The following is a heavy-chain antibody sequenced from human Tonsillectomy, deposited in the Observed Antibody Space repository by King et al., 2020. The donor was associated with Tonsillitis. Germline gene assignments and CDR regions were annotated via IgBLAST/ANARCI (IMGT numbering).Heavy chain of an antibody. CDR1: GFSLSTSGVA. J-gene: IGHJ4*02. D-gene: IGHD5-18*01. V-gene: IGHV2-5*02. Sequence: TLKESGPTLVKPTQTLTLTCTFSGFSLSTSGVAVVWIRQPPGKALEWLALIYWDDYERYSPSLKNSLTITKNTSKNQVFHTMTNMDPVDTSTYYCADICHGLRVFDYWGQGTLVTVSS. CDR3: ADICHGLRVFDY. CDR2: IYWDDYE.